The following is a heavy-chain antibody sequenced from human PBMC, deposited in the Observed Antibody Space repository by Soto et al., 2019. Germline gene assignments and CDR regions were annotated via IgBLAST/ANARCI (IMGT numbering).Heavy chain of an antibody. Sequence: GGSLRLSCAASGFTFSNYAMSWVCQAPGKGLEWVSTISSSGGSTYYADSVKGRFTISRDSSKNTLYLQMNNLRAEDAALYSCAKDRVTTLTRPWFYFDSWGQGTLVTVSS. J-gene: IGHJ4*02. CDR3: AKDRVTTLTRPWFYFDS. CDR2: ISSSGGST. CDR1: GFTFSNYA. D-gene: IGHD2-21*02. V-gene: IGHV3-23*01.